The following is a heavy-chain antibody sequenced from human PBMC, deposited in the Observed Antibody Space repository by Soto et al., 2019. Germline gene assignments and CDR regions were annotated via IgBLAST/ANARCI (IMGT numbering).Heavy chain of an antibody. CDR2: IIPIFGTA. V-gene: IGHV1-69*13. J-gene: IGHJ4*02. Sequence: ASVKVSCKASGGTFSSYAISWVRQAPGQGLEWMGGIIPIFGTANYAQKFQGRVTITADESTSTAYMELGSLTSEDTAVYYCARPMNYNDYLDYWGQGTLVTVSS. CDR3: ARPMNYNDYLDY. CDR1: GGTFSSYA. D-gene: IGHD3-10*01.